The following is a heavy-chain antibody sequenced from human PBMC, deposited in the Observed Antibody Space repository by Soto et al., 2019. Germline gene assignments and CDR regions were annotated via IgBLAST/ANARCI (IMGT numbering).Heavy chain of an antibody. CDR1: GGSFSGYY. CDR3: ARGFFGLEWLRGYYFDY. Sequence: SETLSLTCAVYGGSFSGYYWSWIRQPPGKGLEWIGEINHSGSTNYNPSLKSRVTISVDTSKNQFSLKLSSVTAADTAVYYCARGFFGLEWLRGYYFDYWGQGTLVTVSS. D-gene: IGHD3-3*01. J-gene: IGHJ4*02. V-gene: IGHV4-34*01. CDR2: INHSGST.